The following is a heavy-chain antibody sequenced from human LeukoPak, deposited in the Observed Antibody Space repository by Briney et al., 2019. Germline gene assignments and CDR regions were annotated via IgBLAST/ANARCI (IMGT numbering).Heavy chain of an antibody. CDR3: AKDQTYWEPVSF. CDR2: ISGSGGSS. CDR1: GFTFYSYA. V-gene: IGHV3-23*01. D-gene: IGHD1-26*01. Sequence: GGSLRLSCAASGFTFYSYAMSWVRQAPGKGLEWVSTISGSGGSSYYADSVKGRFTISRDNSKNTLYLQMNSLRAEDTAVYYCAKDQTYWEPVSFWGQGTPVTVSS. J-gene: IGHJ4*02.